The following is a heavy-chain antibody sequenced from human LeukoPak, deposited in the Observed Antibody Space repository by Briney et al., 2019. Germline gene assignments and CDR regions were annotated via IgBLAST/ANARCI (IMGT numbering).Heavy chain of an antibody. CDR1: GGSISSYY. J-gene: IGHJ4*02. D-gene: IGHD3-10*01. CDR2: IYYSGST. CDR3: ARDPTMVRGPVEPGGFDY. Sequence: KPSETLSLTCAVYGGSISSYYWSWIRQPPGKGLEWIGYIYYSGSTNYNPSLKSRVTISVDTSKNQFSLKLSSVTAADTAVYYCARDPTMVRGPVEPGGFDYWGQGTLVTVSS. V-gene: IGHV4-59*01.